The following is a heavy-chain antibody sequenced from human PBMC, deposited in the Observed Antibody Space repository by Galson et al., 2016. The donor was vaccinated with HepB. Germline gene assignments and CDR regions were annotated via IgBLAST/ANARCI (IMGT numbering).Heavy chain of an antibody. Sequence: SETLSLTCTVSGGSIASRSYNWAWIRQPPGKGLEWIANIYHSGNTYSNPSLQSRVTISVDTSKNQFSLKLRSVTAADTAVYYCARQVAAGDSIVFGIHDFWGQGTLVTVSS. CDR3: ARQVAAGDSIVFGIHDF. J-gene: IGHJ4*02. D-gene: IGHD3-3*01. CDR2: IYHSGNT. CDR1: GGSIASRSYN. V-gene: IGHV4-39*01.